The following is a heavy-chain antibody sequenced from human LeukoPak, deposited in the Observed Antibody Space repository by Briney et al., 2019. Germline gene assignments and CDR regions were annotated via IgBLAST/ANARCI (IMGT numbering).Heavy chain of an antibody. CDR2: VFRVGRA. V-gene: IGHV4-38-2*01. D-gene: IGHD3-22*01. CDR1: GFSISSGYY. Sequence: SETLSLTCAVSGFSISSGYYWGWSRQPPGKGLGGIGSVFRVGRAFYNPSLKSRVSLSMDTSTMTFSLRLTSVTAADTGVYYCARLTYFFTCRGYHYFDRWGEGALVSLSS. J-gene: IGHJ4*02. CDR3: ARLTYFFTCRGYHYFDR.